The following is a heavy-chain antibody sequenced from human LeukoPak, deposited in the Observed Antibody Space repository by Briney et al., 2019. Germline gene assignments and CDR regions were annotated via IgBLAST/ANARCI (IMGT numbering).Heavy chain of an antibody. Sequence: GGSLRLSCAASGFTFSNYWMSWVRQAPGKGLEWVATIKQDGSEKYYVDFVKGRFTISRDNANNSLYLQMNSLRAEDTAVYYCARYDFWSGYSSNYYYYMDVWGKGTTVTVSS. CDR2: IKQDGSEK. V-gene: IGHV3-7*01. CDR3: ARYDFWSGYSSNYYYYMDV. CDR1: GFTFSNYW. J-gene: IGHJ6*03. D-gene: IGHD3-3*01.